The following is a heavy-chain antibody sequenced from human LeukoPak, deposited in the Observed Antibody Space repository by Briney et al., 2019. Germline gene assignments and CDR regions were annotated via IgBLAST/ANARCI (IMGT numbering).Heavy chain of an antibody. CDR1: GFSFRTYA. D-gene: IGHD1-1*01. J-gene: IGHJ6*02. V-gene: IGHV3-23*01. Sequence: GGSLRLSCTASGFSFRTYAMNWVRQAPGKGPEWVSGISGNGGSTHYADAVKGRFNISRDNSKNTLFVQMNSLRDEDTAVYFCARAKRGTPLPISYYYYAMDVWGPGTTVTVSS. CDR2: ISGNGGST. CDR3: ARAKRGTPLPISYYYYAMDV.